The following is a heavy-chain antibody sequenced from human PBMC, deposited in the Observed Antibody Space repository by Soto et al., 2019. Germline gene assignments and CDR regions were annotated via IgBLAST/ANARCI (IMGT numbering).Heavy chain of an antibody. J-gene: IGHJ6*02. CDR2: ISAYNGNT. D-gene: IGHD4-4*01. Sequence: ASVKVSCKASGYTFTSYGISWVRQAPGQGLEWMGWISAYNGNTNYAQKLQGRVTMTTDTSTSTAYMELSSLRSEDTAVYYCARVVTPYSNHSYYYGMDVWGQGTTVTVSS. CDR1: GYTFTSYG. V-gene: IGHV1-18*01. CDR3: ARVVTPYSNHSYYYGMDV.